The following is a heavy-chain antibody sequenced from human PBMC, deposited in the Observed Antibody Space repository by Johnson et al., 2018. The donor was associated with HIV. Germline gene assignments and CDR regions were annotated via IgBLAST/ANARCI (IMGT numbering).Heavy chain of an antibody. CDR1: GFTFSSYA. V-gene: IGHV3-30*02. CDR2: IRYDGSNK. D-gene: IGHD7-27*01. Sequence: MQLVESGGGVVQPGRSLRLSCAASGFTFSSYAMHWVRQAPGKGLEWVAFIRYDGSNKYYADSVKGRFTISRDNSMNTLFLQMNSLTADDTAIYYCVRSPNWALGDIWGQGTMATVSS. CDR3: VRSPNWALGDI. J-gene: IGHJ3*02.